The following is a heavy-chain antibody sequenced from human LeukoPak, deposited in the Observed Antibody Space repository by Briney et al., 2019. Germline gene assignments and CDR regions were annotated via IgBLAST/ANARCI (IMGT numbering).Heavy chain of an antibody. Sequence: SETLSLTCAVYGGSFRGYYWGWIRQPPGKGAEWIGEINHSGSTNYNPSLKSRVTISVDTSKNQFSLKLSSVTAADTAVYYCARGRIVRYYYYGMDVWGKGTTVTVSS. CDR1: GGSFRGYY. CDR3: ARGRIVRYYYYGMDV. J-gene: IGHJ6*04. CDR2: INHSGST. V-gene: IGHV4-34*01. D-gene: IGHD1-26*01.